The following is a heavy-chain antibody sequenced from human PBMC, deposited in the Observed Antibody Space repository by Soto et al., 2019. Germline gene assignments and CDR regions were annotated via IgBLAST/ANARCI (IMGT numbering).Heavy chain of an antibody. Sequence: QVQLQQWGAGLLKPSETLSLTCAVYGGSFSGYYWSWIRQPPGKGLEWIGEINHSGSTNYNPSLKSRVTISVDTSKNQFSLKLSSVTAADTAVYYCARGDCSGGSCYQPRYVHYYYYGMDVWGQGTTVTVSS. D-gene: IGHD2-15*01. CDR1: GGSFSGYY. V-gene: IGHV4-34*01. CDR3: ARGDCSGGSCYQPRYVHYYYYGMDV. CDR2: INHSGST. J-gene: IGHJ6*02.